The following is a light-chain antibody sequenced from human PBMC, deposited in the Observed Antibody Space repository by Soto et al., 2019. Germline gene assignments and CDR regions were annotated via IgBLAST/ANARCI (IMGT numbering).Light chain of an antibody. CDR3: RQHAGSPRWT. V-gene: IGKV3-15*01. CDR2: SAA. J-gene: IGKJ1*01. CDR1: QSISYN. Sequence: EVMMTQSPATLSLSPGERATLSCRASQSISYNVAWYQQKPGQAPRGLIYSAATRATGSPARLSGSGGGTEFTLTIISMLYADDAVLYCRQHAGSPRWTFGQGTKVDIK.